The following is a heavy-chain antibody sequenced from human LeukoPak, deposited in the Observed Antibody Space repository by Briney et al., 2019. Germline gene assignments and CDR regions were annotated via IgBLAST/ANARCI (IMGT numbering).Heavy chain of an antibody. V-gene: IGHV3-30*02. J-gene: IGHJ5*02. Sequence: GGSLRLSCAASGFTFSSYGMHWVRQAPGKGLEWVAFIRYDGSKKYYADSVKGRFTISRDNSKNTLYVQINSLRSEDTAVYYCARDYDSSGYWFDPWGQGTLVTVSS. CDR1: GFTFSSYG. CDR3: ARDYDSSGYWFDP. CDR2: IRYDGSKK. D-gene: IGHD3-22*01.